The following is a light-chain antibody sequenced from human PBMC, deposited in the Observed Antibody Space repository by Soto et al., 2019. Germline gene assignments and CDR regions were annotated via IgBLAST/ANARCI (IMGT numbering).Light chain of an antibody. CDR1: ETVATN. Sequence: EIVMTQSPATLSVSPGERATLSCRASETVATNLAWYQQKPGQAPRLLISGASTRAAGISDRFRGSGSGTEFTLTISSLRSEESAIYYCQQYFEWPPMTFGQGTK. V-gene: IGKV3-15*01. CDR3: QQYFEWPPMT. J-gene: IGKJ1*01. CDR2: GAS.